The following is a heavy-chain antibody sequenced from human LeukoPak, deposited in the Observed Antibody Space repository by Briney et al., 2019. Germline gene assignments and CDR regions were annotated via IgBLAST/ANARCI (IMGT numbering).Heavy chain of an antibody. CDR1: QSIVTGYY. J-gene: IGHJ3*02. Sequence: ASVKVSCKAVQSIVTGYYMHWVRQSPGQGLEWMGWINPNSGGTNYAQKFQGRGTMSRDTSISTAYMELSRLRSDDTAVYYCARDLDDALDIWGQGTMVTVSS. CDR3: ARDLDDALDI. V-gene: IGHV1-2*02. CDR2: INPNSGGT.